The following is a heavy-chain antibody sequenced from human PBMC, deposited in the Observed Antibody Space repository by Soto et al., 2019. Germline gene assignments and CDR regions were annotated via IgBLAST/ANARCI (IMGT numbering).Heavy chain of an antibody. V-gene: IGHV1-3*01. CDR2: INAGNGNT. D-gene: IGHD6-19*01. J-gene: IGHJ5*02. CDR1: GYTFTSYA. CDR3: ARVLRGRIAVAGNPSPFDP. Sequence: ASVKVSCKASGYTFTSYAMHWVRQAPGQRLEWMGWINAGNGNTKYSQKFQGRVTITRDTSASTAYMELSSLRSEDTAVYYCARVLRGRIAVAGNPSPFDPWGQGTLVTVSS.